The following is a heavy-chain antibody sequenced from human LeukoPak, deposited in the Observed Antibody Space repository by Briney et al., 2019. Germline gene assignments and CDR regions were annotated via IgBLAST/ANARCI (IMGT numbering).Heavy chain of an antibody. Sequence: ASVKVSCKASGYTFTSYGISWVRQAPGQGLEWVGWISAYNGNTKYAQKFQGRVTMTTDTSATTAYMELRSLTSDDTAVYYCARLGPIYSSSWYDIDYWGQGTLVTVSS. D-gene: IGHD6-13*01. V-gene: IGHV1-18*01. CDR3: ARLGPIYSSSWYDIDY. J-gene: IGHJ4*02. CDR1: GYTFTSYG. CDR2: ISAYNGNT.